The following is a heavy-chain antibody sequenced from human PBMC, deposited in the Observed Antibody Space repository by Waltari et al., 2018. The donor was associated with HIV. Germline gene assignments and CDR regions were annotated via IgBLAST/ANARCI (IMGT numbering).Heavy chain of an antibody. Sequence: VHLVQSGGGFVQPGGSLRLSCTASGSAFSRTWLHCVCQDPGKGLNWVARSNGGGARTSCEEAVEGRCDISRDEDRKTRFLRVNSLRNEGTAVYFCGGDLRHCYDDHCYLMGPVDTGGQGTLVTVSS. D-gene: IGHD2-15*01. CDR1: GSAFSRTW. V-gene: IGHV3-74*01. CDR3: GGDLRHCYDDHCYLMGPVDT. J-gene: IGHJ5*02. CDR2: SNGGGART.